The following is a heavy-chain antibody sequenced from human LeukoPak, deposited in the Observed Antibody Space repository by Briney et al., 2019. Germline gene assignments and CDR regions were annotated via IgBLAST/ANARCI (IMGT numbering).Heavy chain of an antibody. V-gene: IGHV3-33*01. D-gene: IGHD1-26*01. J-gene: IGHJ3*02. CDR2: VWYDGSHK. Sequence: PGRSLRLSCAASGFTFSNYGMHWVRQAPGKGLEWVAVVWYDGSHKYYADSVKGRFTISRDNSKNTVYLQMNSLTAEDTAVYYCAAGGSPHDAFDIWGQGTMVTVSS. CDR1: GFTFSNYG. CDR3: AAGGSPHDAFDI.